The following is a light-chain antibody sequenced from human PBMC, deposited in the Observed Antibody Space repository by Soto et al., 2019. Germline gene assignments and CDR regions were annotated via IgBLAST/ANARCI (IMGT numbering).Light chain of an antibody. J-gene: IGKJ3*01. Sequence: EIVLTQSPGTLSLSPGETATLCCRASQSFRTYLAWYQQKPGQAPRLLIYDASNRATGIPTRFSGSGFGTDFTLTISSLRPEDFATYYCQQTYIASFTFGPGTKVDI. CDR2: DAS. CDR1: QSFRTY. V-gene: IGKV3-11*01. CDR3: QQTYIASFT.